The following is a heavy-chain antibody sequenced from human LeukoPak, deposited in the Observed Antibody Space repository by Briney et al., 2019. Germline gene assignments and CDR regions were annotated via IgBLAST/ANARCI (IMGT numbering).Heavy chain of an antibody. V-gene: IGHV4-59*01. J-gene: IGHJ6*02. Sequence: SETLSLTCTVSGGSISSYYWSWIRQPPGKGLEWIGYIYYSGSTNYNPSLKSRVTISVDTSKNQFSLKLSSVTAADTAVYYCARDGGGYDYVYYYGMDVWGQGTTVTVSS. CDR1: GGSISSYY. D-gene: IGHD5-12*01. CDR3: ARDGGGYDYVYYYGMDV. CDR2: IYYSGST.